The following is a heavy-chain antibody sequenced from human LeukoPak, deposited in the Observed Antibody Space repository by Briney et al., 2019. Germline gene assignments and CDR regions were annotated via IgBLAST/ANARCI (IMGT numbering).Heavy chain of an antibody. Sequence: ASVKVSCKAPGYTFTSYDINWVRQATGQGLEWMGWMNPNSGNTGYAQKFQGRVTMTRNTSISTAYMELSSLRSEDTAVYYCARGGSSGWYPSSAALDYWGQGTLVTVSS. CDR3: ARGGSSGWYPSSAALDY. V-gene: IGHV1-8*01. D-gene: IGHD6-19*01. CDR2: MNPNSGNT. J-gene: IGHJ4*02. CDR1: GYTFTSYD.